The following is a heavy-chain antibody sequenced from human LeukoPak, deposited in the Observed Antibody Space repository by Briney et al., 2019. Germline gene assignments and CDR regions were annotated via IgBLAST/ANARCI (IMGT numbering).Heavy chain of an antibody. V-gene: IGHV4-4*02. D-gene: IGHD3-3*01. CDR2: VHLDGRT. CDR1: GFTFSDYAM. J-gene: IGHJ4*02. CDR3: AREGGFYRPLDY. Sequence: GSLRLSCAASGFTFSDYAMTWVRQPPGKGLEWIGEVHLDGRTNYNPSLESRLTMSVDVSENQVSLKLTSVTAADTAVYYCAREGGFYRPLDYSGQGTLVTVSS.